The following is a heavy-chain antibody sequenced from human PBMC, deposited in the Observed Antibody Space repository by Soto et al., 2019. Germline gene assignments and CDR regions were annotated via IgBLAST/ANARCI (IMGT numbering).Heavy chain of an antibody. J-gene: IGHJ3*02. CDR1: GATFSSYA. CDR2: IIPIFGTA. Sequence: SVKVSCKASGATFSSYAISWVRQAPGQGLEWMGGIIPIFGTANYAQKFQGRVTITADDSTSTAYMELSSLRSEDTAVYYCAGSFNYGSGYYDAFDIWGQGTVVTVSS. V-gene: IGHV1-69*13. D-gene: IGHD3-10*01. CDR3: AGSFNYGSGYYDAFDI.